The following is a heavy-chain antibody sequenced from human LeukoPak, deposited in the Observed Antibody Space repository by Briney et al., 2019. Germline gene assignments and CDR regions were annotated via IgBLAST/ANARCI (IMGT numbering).Heavy chain of an antibody. J-gene: IGHJ4*02. CDR1: GGSISGFY. CDR2: IYTSGST. CDR3: ARGEMATITGFDY. V-gene: IGHV4-4*07. Sequence: PSETLSLTSTVSGGSISGFYWGWVPQRAGKGLKWSGRIYTSGSTNYNSSLKRRVTMSVDTSKNQCPLKLSSVTAADTAVYYCARGEMATITGFDYSGQGRLVTVSS. D-gene: IGHD5-24*01.